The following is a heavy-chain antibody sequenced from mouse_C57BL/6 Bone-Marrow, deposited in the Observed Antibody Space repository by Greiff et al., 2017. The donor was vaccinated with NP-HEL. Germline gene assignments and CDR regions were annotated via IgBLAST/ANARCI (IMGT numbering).Heavy chain of an antibody. Sequence: QVQLQQSGPGLVQPSQSLSITCTASGFSFTSYGVHWVRQSPGKGLEWLGVIWSGGSTDYYAAFISRLSISKDNSKSQIFFKMDSLQAVDTAIYYCARMGRRNYGDYWGQGTTLTVSS. CDR1: GFSFTSYG. V-gene: IGHV2-2*01. J-gene: IGHJ2*01. CDR2: IWSGGST. CDR3: ARMGRRNYGDY.